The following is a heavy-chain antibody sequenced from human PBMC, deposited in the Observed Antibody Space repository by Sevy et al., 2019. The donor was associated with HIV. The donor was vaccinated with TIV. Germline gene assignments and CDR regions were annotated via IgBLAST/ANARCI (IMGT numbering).Heavy chain of an antibody. CDR1: GGTISSSSYR. CDR3: ARWYGNNFDY. J-gene: IGHJ4*02. CDR2: IYHTGAA. V-gene: IGHV4-39*01. Sequence: LLQLRETLSLTCTVSGGTISSSSYRWGWIRQPPGKGLEWVGSIYHTGAADDHPSLKRRVTMSVDTSKNQFSLQVGSVTAADTAVYYCARWYGNNFDYWGQGALVTVSS. D-gene: IGHD3-10*01.